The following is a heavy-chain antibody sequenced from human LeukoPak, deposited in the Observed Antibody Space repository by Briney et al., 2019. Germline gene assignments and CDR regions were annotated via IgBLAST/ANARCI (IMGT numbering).Heavy chain of an antibody. Sequence: PGGSLRLSCAASRFTFSNYNMNWVRQAPGKGLEWVSSISSSSSYIYYADSVKGRFTISRDKSKNTLYLQMNSLRTEDTAVYYCAKDRLVPGSVLDYWGQGNLVTVSS. CDR1: RFTFSNYN. D-gene: IGHD6-19*01. CDR3: AKDRLVPGSVLDY. V-gene: IGHV3-21*01. CDR2: ISSSSSYI. J-gene: IGHJ4*02.